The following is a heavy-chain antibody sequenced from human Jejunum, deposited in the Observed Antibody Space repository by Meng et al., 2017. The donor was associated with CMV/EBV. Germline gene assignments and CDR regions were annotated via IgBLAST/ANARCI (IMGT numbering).Heavy chain of an antibody. D-gene: IGHD3-3*01. J-gene: IGHJ4*02. CDR2: ISSSGSTI. V-gene: IGHV3-48*03. CDR1: FNFSSYE. CDR3: ARNYDFWSGYYGTDY. Sequence: FNFSSYEMNWVRQAPGKGLEWVSYISSSGSTIYYADSVKGRFTISRDNAKNSLYLQMNSLRAEDTAVYYCARNYDFWSGYYGTDYWGQGTLVTVSS.